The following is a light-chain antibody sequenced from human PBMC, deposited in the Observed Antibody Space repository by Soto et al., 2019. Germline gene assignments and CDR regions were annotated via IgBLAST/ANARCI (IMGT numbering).Light chain of an antibody. Sequence: QSVLTQPPSASGTPGQMVTISCSGSSSNIGSNYVYWYQQLPGTAPKLLIYRNNQRPSGVPDRFSGSKSGTSASLAISGLRSEDEADYYCAAWDDSLSGRSYVFGTGTKVTVL. CDR1: SSNIGSNY. V-gene: IGLV1-47*01. J-gene: IGLJ1*01. CDR3: AAWDDSLSGRSYV. CDR2: RNN.